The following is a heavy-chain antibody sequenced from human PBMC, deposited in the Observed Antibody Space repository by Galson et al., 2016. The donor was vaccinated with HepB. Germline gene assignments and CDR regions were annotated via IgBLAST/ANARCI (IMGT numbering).Heavy chain of an antibody. D-gene: IGHD5-18*01. CDR3: AREVGYSYVVTINWFDP. J-gene: IGHJ5*02. Sequence: SLRLSCAASGFTFSDYYMTWIRQAPGKGLEWVAAVSGSAAGTEYGITTDYAEPVKGRFTISRDNSKNTLYLQMNSLRAEDTAVYYCAREVGYSYVVTINWFDPWGQGTLVTVSS. CDR1: GFTFSDYY. CDR2: VSGSAAGTEYGITT. V-gene: IGHV3-23*01.